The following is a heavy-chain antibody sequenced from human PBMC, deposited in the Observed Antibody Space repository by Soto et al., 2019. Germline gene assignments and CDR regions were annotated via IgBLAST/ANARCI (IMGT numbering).Heavy chain of an antibody. D-gene: IGHD6-19*01. V-gene: IGHV3-30-3*01. CDR1: GFTFSSYA. J-gene: IGHJ4*02. CDR2: ISYDGSNK. CDR3: AREKEQWLGKYFDY. Sequence: ESGGGVVQPGRSLRLSCAASGFTFSSYAMHWVRQAPGKGLEWVAVISYDGSNKYYADSVKGRFTISRDNSKNTLYLQMNSLRAEDTAVYYCAREKEQWLGKYFDYWGQGTLVTVSS.